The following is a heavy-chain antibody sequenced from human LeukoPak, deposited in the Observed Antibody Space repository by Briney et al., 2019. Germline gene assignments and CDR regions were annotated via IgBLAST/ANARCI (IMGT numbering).Heavy chain of an antibody. CDR1: GFTFSSYA. Sequence: GRSLRLSCAASGFTFSSYAMRWVRQAPGKGLEWVAVISYDGSNKYYADSVKGRFTISRDNSKNTLYLQMDSLRAEDTAVYYCARDGGGYAFDYWGQGTLVTVSS. CDR2: ISYDGSNK. V-gene: IGHV3-30*04. J-gene: IGHJ4*02. D-gene: IGHD5-12*01. CDR3: ARDGGGYAFDY.